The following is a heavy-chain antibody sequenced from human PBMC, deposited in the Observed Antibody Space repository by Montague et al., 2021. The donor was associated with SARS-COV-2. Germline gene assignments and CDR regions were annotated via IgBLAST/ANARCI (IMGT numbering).Heavy chain of an antibody. CDR2: VYTSGST. Sequence: TRSLTCAVSGVSISSGTYYWSWIRQPAGKGLEWIGRVYTSGSTNYNPSLESRATLSVDTSKNQFPLKLRSVTAADTAVYFCATTGLSEESWFDPWGQGTLVAVSS. CDR3: ATTGLSEESWFDP. CDR1: GVSISSGTYY. V-gene: IGHV4-61*02. D-gene: IGHD3-16*01. J-gene: IGHJ5*02.